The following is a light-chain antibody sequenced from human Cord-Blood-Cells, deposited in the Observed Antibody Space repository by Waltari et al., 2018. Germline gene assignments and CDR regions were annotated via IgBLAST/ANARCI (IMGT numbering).Light chain of an antibody. CDR2: AAS. CDR3: QQSYSTPRT. V-gene: IGKV1-39*01. CDR1: QSISSN. Sequence: DIQMTQSPSSLSASVGDRVTITSRASQSISSNLSWYQQKPGKAPKLLIYAASSLQSGVPSRFSGSGSGTDFTLTISSLEPGDFATYYGQQSYSTPRTFGQGTKVEIK. J-gene: IGKJ1*01.